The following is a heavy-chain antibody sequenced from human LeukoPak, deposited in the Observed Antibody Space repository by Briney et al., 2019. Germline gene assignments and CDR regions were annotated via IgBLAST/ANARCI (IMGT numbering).Heavy chain of an antibody. J-gene: IGHJ4*02. CDR1: GGSISSYY. CDR3: ARATPDYYGGTYYFDY. CDR2: IYYSGST. V-gene: IGHV4-59*01. D-gene: IGHD4-23*01. Sequence: SETLSLTCTVSGGSISSYYWSWIRQPPGKGLEWIGYIYYSGSTNYSPSLKSRVTISVDTSKNQFSLKLSSVTAADTAVYYCARATPDYYGGTYYFDYWGQGTLVTVSS.